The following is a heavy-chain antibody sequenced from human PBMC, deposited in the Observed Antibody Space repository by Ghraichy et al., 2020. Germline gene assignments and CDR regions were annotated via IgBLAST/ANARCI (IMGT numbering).Heavy chain of an antibody. D-gene: IGHD3-16*01. Sequence: SETLSLTCAVYGGSFSGYYWSWIRQPPGKGLEWIGEINHSGSTNYNPSLKSRVTISVDTSKNQFSLKLSSVAAADTAVYYCARRKEGWRTAIGFGGVIGLPHFDYWGQGTLVTVSS. J-gene: IGHJ4*02. CDR2: INHSGST. V-gene: IGHV4-34*01. CDR1: GGSFSGYY. CDR3: ARRKEGWRTAIGFGGVIGLPHFDY.